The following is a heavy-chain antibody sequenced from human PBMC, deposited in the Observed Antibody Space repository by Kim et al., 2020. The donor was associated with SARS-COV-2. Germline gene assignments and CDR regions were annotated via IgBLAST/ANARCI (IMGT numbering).Heavy chain of an antibody. J-gene: IGHJ3*02. CDR1: GFTLSSHG. CDR2: IWSDGSNK. V-gene: IGHV3-33*06. CDR3: AKEAYPFDAFDI. Sequence: GGSLRLSCVASGFTLSSHGMRWVRQAPGRGLEWVAVIWSDGSNKFYADSVRGRFIISRDSSQNTMYLQMNNLRAEDTALYYCAKEAYPFDAFDIWGPGTMVTVYS.